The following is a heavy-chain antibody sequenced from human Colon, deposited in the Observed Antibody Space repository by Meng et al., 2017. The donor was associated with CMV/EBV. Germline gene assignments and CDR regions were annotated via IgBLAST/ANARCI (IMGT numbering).Heavy chain of an antibody. Sequence: QVQLVQSGAEVKKPGASVKVSCQTSGYTFTNFGISWVRQAPGQGLEWMAYISPYNGDTNYAQRFQGRVALTTDTSTSTVYMELGSLTSDDTAMYYCARELARGGYWGQGTLVTVSS. V-gene: IGHV1-18*01. CDR3: ARELARGGY. CDR2: ISPYNGDT. CDR1: GYTFTNFG. J-gene: IGHJ4*02.